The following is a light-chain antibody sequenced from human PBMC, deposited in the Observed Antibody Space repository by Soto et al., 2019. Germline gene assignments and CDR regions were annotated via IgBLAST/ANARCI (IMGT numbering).Light chain of an antibody. Sequence: EIVLTQSPFTLSLSPGERATLSCRASQTVSSQLAWYQQKPGQAPRLLIYDASRRVTGIPARFSGSGSGTDFTLTLSSLEPEDFAVYYCQQRAGSSTFGQGTRLEIK. CDR1: QTVSSQ. J-gene: IGKJ5*01. CDR3: QQRAGSST. CDR2: DAS. V-gene: IGKV3-11*01.